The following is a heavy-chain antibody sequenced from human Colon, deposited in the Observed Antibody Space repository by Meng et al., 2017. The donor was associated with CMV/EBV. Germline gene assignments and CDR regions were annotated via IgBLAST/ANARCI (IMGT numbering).Heavy chain of an antibody. J-gene: IGHJ4*02. D-gene: IGHD4-11*01. CDR3: ARDRIHDYSTQNFDS. CDR2: IKQDGSEK. Sequence: GGSLRLSCVASGFTFRSYWMTWVRQAPGKGLEWVANIKQDGSEKQYADSVQGRFTISRDNAKNTLYLQMNSLRAEDTAVYFCARDRIHDYSTQNFDSWGQGTLVTVSS. V-gene: IGHV3-7*01. CDR1: GFTFRSYW.